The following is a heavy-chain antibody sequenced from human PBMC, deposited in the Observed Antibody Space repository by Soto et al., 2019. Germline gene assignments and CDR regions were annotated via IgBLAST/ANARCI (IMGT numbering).Heavy chain of an antibody. CDR3: ARGRGDDFWSGSFDFDY. CDR2: IYTSGST. CDR1: GGSISNYY. J-gene: IGHJ4*02. V-gene: IGHV4-4*07. Sequence: QVQLQESGPGLVRPSETLSLTCTVSGGSISNYYWSWIRQPAGKGLEWIGRIYTSGSTNYNPSLKSRVTMSVDTSKNQFSLKLSSVTAADTAVYYCARGRGDDFWSGSFDFDYWGQGTLVTVSS. D-gene: IGHD3-3*01.